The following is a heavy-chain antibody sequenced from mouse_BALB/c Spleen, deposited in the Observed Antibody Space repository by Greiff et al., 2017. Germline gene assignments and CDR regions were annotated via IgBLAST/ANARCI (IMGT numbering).Heavy chain of an antibody. CDR2: IDPANGNT. CDR3: ARGGDYDWFAY. Sequence: VQLKQSGAELVKPGASVKLSCTASGFNIKDTYMHWVKQRPEQGLEWIGRIDPANGNTKYDPKFQGKATITADTSSNTAYLQLSSLTSEDTAVYYCARGGDYDWFAYWGQGTLVTVSA. J-gene: IGHJ3*01. D-gene: IGHD2-4*01. V-gene: IGHV14-3*02. CDR1: GFNIKDTY.